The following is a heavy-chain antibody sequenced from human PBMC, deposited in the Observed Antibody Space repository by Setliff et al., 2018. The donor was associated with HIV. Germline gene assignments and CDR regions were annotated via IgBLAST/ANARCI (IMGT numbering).Heavy chain of an antibody. V-gene: IGHV4-39*01. CDR3: VNSGYDGDYYYYYMDV. CDR1: GGSVIKDNFY. Sequence: PSETLSLTCSVSGGSVIKDNFYWGWIRQAPAKGLEWIGTLYDTGRTYYNPPLKSRVSIFVDTTKNEFVPNLRSVTAADTAVYFCVNSGYDGDYYYYYMDVWGKGTTVTVSS. J-gene: IGHJ6*03. CDR2: LYDTGRT. D-gene: IGHD5-12*01.